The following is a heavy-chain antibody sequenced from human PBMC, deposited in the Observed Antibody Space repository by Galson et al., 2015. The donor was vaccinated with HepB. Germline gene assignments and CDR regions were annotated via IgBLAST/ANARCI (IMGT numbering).Heavy chain of an antibody. CDR3: ARDLISKPGRFDP. J-gene: IGHJ5*02. CDR2: ISSSSSTI. CDR1: GFTFSSYS. V-gene: IGHV3-48*01. Sequence: SLRLSCAASGFTFSSYSMNWVRQAPGKGLEWVSYISSSSSTIYYADSVKGRFTISRDNAKNSLYLQMNSLRAEDTAVYYCARDLISKPGRFDPWGQGTLVTVSS. D-gene: IGHD1-14*01.